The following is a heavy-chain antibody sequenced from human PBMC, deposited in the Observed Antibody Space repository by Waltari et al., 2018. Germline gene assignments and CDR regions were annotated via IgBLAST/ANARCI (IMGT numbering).Heavy chain of an antibody. J-gene: IGHJ4*02. CDR1: GFTFNKAW. V-gene: IGHV3-15*04. CDR2: IESKSDGGKI. D-gene: IGHD7-27*01. CDR3: TTQYWGNGIVIDH. Sequence: EGQLVESGGGLVKTGGSLRLPCAASGFTFNKAWMSWVRQTTGKGLQWVGRIESKSDGGKIDYDAPVKGRFTISRDDSKNTLYLQMDSLKNEDTAVYYCTTQYWGNGIVIDHWGQGAQVTVSS.